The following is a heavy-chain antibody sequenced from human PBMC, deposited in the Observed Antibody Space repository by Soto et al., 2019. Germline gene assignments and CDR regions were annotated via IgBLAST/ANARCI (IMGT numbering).Heavy chain of an antibody. CDR2: IYYSGST. D-gene: IGHD3-3*01. Sequence: QLQLQESGPGLVKPSETLSLTCTVSGGSISSSSYYWGWIRQPPGKGLEWIGSIYYSGSTYYNPSLKSRVTISVDTSKNQFSLKLSSVTAADTAVYYCARDGIFGVIINYWYFDLWGRGTLVTVSS. V-gene: IGHV4-39*01. J-gene: IGHJ2*01. CDR3: ARDGIFGVIINYWYFDL. CDR1: GGSISSSSYY.